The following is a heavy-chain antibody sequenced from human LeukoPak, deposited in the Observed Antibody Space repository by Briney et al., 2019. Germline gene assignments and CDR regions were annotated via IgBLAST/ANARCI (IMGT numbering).Heavy chain of an antibody. CDR1: GFTFSNYA. Sequence: QPGGSLTLSCDSSGFTFSNYAMSWFRQAPGKGLEWVSSIGAGAESTYYADSVKGRFTVSRDNSENTLYLQMNSLRADDTAIYYCAKDSGKYSDDYWGQGTLVTVS. CDR2: IGAGAEST. CDR3: AKDSGKYSDDY. V-gene: IGHV3-23*01. J-gene: IGHJ4*02. D-gene: IGHD1-26*01.